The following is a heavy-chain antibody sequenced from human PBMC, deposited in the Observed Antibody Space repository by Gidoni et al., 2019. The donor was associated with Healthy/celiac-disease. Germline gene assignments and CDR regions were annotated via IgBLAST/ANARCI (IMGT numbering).Heavy chain of an antibody. CDR1: GYTFTSYS. J-gene: IGHJ4*02. D-gene: IGHD6-13*01. CDR3: ARVHRPIAAAED. Sequence: QVQLVQSGAEVKKPGVSVKVSCKASGYTFTSYSMHWVRQAPGQGLEWMGIINPSGCSTGYAQEFQGRVTMTRDTSTSTVYMELSSLRSEDTAVYYCARVHRPIAAAEDWGQGTLVTVSS. V-gene: IGHV1-46*01. CDR2: INPSGCST.